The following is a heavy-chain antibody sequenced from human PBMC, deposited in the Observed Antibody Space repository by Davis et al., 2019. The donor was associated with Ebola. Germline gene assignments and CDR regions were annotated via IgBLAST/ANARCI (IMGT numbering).Heavy chain of an antibody. CDR3: AREGVYGASFDY. CDR1: GGSISSSSYY. V-gene: IGHV4-61*01. D-gene: IGHD5/OR15-5a*01. CDR2: IYYSGST. Sequence: MPSETLSLTCTVSGGSISSSSYYWSWIRQPPGKGLEWIGYIYYSGSTNYNPSLKSRVTISVDTSKNQFSLKLSSVTAADTAVYYCAREGVYGASFDYWGQGTLVTVSS. J-gene: IGHJ4*02.